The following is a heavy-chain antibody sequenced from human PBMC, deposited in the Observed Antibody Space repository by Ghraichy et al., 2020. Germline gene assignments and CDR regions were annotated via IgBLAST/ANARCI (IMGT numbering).Heavy chain of an antibody. CDR1: GGSISSYY. J-gene: IGHJ4*02. CDR3: ARTSIVGATFFDF. CDR2: IHSSRNT. V-gene: IGHV4-4*07. D-gene: IGHD1-26*01. Sequence: SETLSLTCTVSGGSISSYYWSWIRQPAGKGMERIGRIHSSRNTHYNPSLKGRVTVSVDTSTNQFSLKLSSVTAADAAVYFCARTSIVGATFFDFWGQGTLVVVSS.